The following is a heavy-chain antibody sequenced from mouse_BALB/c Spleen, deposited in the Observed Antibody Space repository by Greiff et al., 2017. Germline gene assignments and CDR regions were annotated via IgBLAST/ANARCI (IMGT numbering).Heavy chain of an antibody. CDR1: GFTFSDYY. J-gene: IGHJ4*01. D-gene: IGHD3-2*02. Sequence: EVKLMESGGGLVKPGGSLKLSCAASGFTFSDYYMYWVRQTPEKRLEWVATISDGGSYTYYPDSVKGRFTISRDNAKNNLYLQMSSLKSEDTAMYYCARDSGYFYAMDYWGQGTSVTVSS. CDR2: ISDGGSYT. V-gene: IGHV5-4*02. CDR3: ARDSGYFYAMDY.